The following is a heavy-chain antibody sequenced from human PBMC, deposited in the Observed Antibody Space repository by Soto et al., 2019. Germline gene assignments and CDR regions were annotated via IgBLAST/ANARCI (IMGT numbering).Heavy chain of an antibody. V-gene: IGHV3-23*01. CDR1: GFIFSSYG. D-gene: IGHD3-22*01. CDR2: IRGSGGII. Sequence: GSLRLSCAASGFIFSSYGMSWVRQAPGMGLEWVATIRGSGGIIYNADSVQGRFTISRDNSKNTLYLQMNSLRADDTAVYYCAKDFTYDSDGYYSVSAFDLWGQGTMVTVSS. CDR3: AKDFTYDSDGYYSVSAFDL. J-gene: IGHJ3*01.